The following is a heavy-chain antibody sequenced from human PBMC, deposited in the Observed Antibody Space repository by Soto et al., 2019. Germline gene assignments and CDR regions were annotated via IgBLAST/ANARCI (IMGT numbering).Heavy chain of an antibody. Sequence: GESLKISCKGSGYTFTDYWIGWVRQLRGKCLECMGIIYPGDSDTRYSPSFQGHVTITVDKSTSTAYTQGNTLKGSDTAMDYCARHSSNLRYNYYAMDDWGQGTTVTVSS. CDR3: ARHSSNLRYNYYAMDD. D-gene: IGHD6-19*01. V-gene: IGHV5-51*01. J-gene: IGHJ6*02. CDR2: IYPGDSDT. CDR1: GYTFTDYW.